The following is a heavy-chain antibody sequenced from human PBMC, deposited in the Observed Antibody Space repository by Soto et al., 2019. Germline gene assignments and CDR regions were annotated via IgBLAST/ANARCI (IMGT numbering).Heavy chain of an antibody. Sequence: PVGSLRLSCAASGFTFSSYSMNWVRQAPGKGLEWVSSISSSSSYIYYADSVKGRFTISRDNAKNSLYLQMNSLRAEDTAVYYCARDVGGLYDFWSGYTDYYYGMDVWGQGTTVTVSS. CDR2: ISSSSSYI. CDR3: ARDVGGLYDFWSGYTDYYYGMDV. D-gene: IGHD3-3*01. J-gene: IGHJ6*02. V-gene: IGHV3-21*01. CDR1: GFTFSSYS.